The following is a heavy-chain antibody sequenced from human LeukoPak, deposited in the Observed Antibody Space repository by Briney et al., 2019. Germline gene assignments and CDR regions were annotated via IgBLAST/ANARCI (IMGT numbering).Heavy chain of an antibody. V-gene: IGHV3-23*01. CDR1: GLTFSSYA. J-gene: IGHJ4*02. CDR2: ISGSGGST. Sequence: GGSLRLSCAASGLTFSSYAMSWVRQAPGKGLAWDSAISGSGGSTYYADSVKGRFTISRDNSKNTLYLQMNSLRAEDTAVYYCAKGHDYSNHYFDYWGQGTLVTVSS. D-gene: IGHD4-11*01. CDR3: AKGHDYSNHYFDY.